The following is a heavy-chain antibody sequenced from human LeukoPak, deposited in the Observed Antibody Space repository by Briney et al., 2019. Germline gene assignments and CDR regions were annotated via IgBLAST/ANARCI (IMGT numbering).Heavy chain of an antibody. V-gene: IGHV4-31*03. CDR3: ARARARRRFGGLGTFAEYLQH. J-gene: IGHJ1*01. D-gene: IGHD3-10*01. Sequence: SQTLSLTCTVSGGSISSGGYYWSWICQHPGKGLEWIGYIYYSGSTYYNPSLKSRVTISVDTSKNQFSLKLSSVTAADTAVYYCARARARRRFGGLGTFAEYLQHWGQGTLVTVSS. CDR1: GGSISSGGYY. CDR2: IYYSGST.